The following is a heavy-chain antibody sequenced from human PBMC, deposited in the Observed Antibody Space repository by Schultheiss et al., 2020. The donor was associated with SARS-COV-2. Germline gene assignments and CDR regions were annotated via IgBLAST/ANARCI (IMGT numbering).Heavy chain of an antibody. Sequence: GGSLRLSCAASGFTFSSYVMSWVRQAPGKGLEWVASISASGGSTNYADSLKGRFIISRDNSKNTLYLQMNSLRTEDTAVYYCAKPVGNYLRGWFDPWGQGTLVTVSS. CDR3: AKPVGNYLRGWFDP. CDR1: GFTFSSYV. J-gene: IGHJ5*02. V-gene: IGHV3-23*01. CDR2: ISASGGST. D-gene: IGHD3-16*02.